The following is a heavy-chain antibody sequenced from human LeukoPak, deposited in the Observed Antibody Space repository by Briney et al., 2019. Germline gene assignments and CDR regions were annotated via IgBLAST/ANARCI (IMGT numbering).Heavy chain of an antibody. V-gene: IGHV3-23*01. J-gene: IGHJ5*02. CDR2: ISGSGGST. D-gene: IGHD2-2*01. CDR1: GFTFSSYA. Sequence: GGSLRLSCAASGFTFSSYAMSWVRQAPGKGLEWVSAISGSGGSTYYADSVKGRFTISRDNSKNTLYLQMNSLRAEDTAVYYCAKDPRACCSSTMFDHWGQGTLVTVSS. CDR3: AKDPRACCSSTMFDH.